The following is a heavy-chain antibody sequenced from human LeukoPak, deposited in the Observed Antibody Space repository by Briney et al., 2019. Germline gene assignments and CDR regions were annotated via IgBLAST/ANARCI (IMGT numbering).Heavy chain of an antibody. CDR2: INPNSGGT. Sequence: ASVKVSCKASGYTFTGYYMHWVRQAPGQGLEWMGWINPNSGGTNYAQKFQGWVTMTRDTSISTAYMELSRLRSDDTAVYYCAREKHGYYYYGMDVWGQGTTVTVSS. J-gene: IGHJ6*02. V-gene: IGHV1-2*04. CDR1: GYTFTGYY. CDR3: AREKHGYYYYGMDV. D-gene: IGHD2-21*01.